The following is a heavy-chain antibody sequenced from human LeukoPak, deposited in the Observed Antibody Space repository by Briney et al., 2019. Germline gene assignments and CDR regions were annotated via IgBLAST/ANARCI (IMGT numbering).Heavy chain of an antibody. J-gene: IGHJ6*03. CDR2: ISAYNGNT. V-gene: IGHV1-18*01. CDR1: GYTFTSYG. D-gene: IGHD6-6*01. CDR3: TREGSSAYYYYYYMDV. Sequence: ASVKVSCKASGYTFTSYGISWVRQAPGQGLEWMGWISAYNGNTNYAQKLQGRVTMTTDTSTSTAYMELRSLRSDDTAVYYCTREGSSAYYYYYYMDVWGKGTTVTVSS.